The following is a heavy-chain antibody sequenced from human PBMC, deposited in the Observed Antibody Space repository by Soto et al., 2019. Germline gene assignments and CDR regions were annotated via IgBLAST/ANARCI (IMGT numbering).Heavy chain of an antibody. CDR2: ISGSGAAT. CDR3: ANSFGGRIVAVTY. Sequence: EVQLLESGGGLVQPGGSLRLSCAASGFTFTGYDMNWVRQAPGKGLEWVSTISGSGAATHYVDSVRGRFTVSRDDSKSTLYLPMNSLRAEETAIYYSANSFGGRIVAVTYWGQGTQVTVSS. D-gene: IGHD6-19*01. V-gene: IGHV3-23*01. J-gene: IGHJ4*02. CDR1: GFTFTGYD.